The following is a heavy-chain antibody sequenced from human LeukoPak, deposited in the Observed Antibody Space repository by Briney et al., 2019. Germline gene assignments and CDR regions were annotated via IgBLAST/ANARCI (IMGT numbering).Heavy chain of an antibody. CDR2: INPIGGYT. D-gene: IGHD2-15*01. CDR3: AREKTGYCSGGTCYSGIIGH. Sequence: ASVKVSCKASGFTFTSYDMYWVRQAPGQGLEWMGKINPIGGYTNYAQKLQDRVTMTRDMSTSTVYMELSSLRSEDTAVYYCAREKTGYCSGGTCYSGIIGHWGQGTLVTVSS. V-gene: IGHV1-46*04. CDR1: GFTFTSYD. J-gene: IGHJ4*02.